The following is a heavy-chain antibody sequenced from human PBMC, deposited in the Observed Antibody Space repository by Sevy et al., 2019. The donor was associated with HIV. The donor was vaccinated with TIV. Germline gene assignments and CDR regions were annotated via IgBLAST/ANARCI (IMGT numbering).Heavy chain of an antibody. Sequence: SETLSLTCSVSGASISSTIYYWAWIRQSPGKGLEWFGSIHHSGSTYYNLSLKCRVTISVDTSKNQFSLKMNSVTAADTAVYYCAKHCSHYFDNSGYGEAFDIWGQGTKVTVSS. CDR3: AKHCSHYFDNSGYGEAFDI. CDR1: GASISSTIYY. CDR2: IHHSGST. V-gene: IGHV4-39*01. J-gene: IGHJ3*02. D-gene: IGHD3-22*01.